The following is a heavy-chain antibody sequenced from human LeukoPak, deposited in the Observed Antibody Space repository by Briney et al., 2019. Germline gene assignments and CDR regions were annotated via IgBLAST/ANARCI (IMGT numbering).Heavy chain of an antibody. D-gene: IGHD5-18*01. Sequence: GGSLRLSCAAPGFTFSSYAMSWVRQAPGKGLEWVSAISGSGGSTYYADSVKGRFTISRDNSKNTLYLQMNSLRAEDTAVYYCANSGYTAMVFDSFDIWGQGTMVTVSS. V-gene: IGHV3-23*01. CDR2: ISGSGGST. CDR3: ANSGYTAMVFDSFDI. J-gene: IGHJ3*02. CDR1: GFTFSSYA.